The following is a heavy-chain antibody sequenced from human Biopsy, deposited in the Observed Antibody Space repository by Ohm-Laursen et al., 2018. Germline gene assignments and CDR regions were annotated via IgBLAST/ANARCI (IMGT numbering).Heavy chain of an antibody. CDR2: INQAGAT. CDR1: GKTFSDYQ. J-gene: IGHJ4*02. CDR3: GNEVHGRDY. V-gene: IGHV4-34*08. Sequence: PGTLSLTCAVFGKTFSDYQWSWIRQPPGKGLEWIGQINQAGATNYNPSLKSRVSISADASKYEFSLRLTSVTAADTAVYLCGNEVHGRDYWGLGAQVTVS. D-gene: IGHD2-15*01.